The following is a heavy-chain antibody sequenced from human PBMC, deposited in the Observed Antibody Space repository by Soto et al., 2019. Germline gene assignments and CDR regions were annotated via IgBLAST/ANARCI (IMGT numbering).Heavy chain of an antibody. Sequence: QVRLKESGPGLVKPSGTLSLTCAVSGGSVESSSCWSWVRQAPGKGLEWIGEIYHSGTFNYSPSLASRVSVTVDKSTNQFSLNLNSVTAAETAVYYCVRSVPAATWAYNGMYVWGQGTTVTGSS. J-gene: IGHJ6*02. CDR3: VRSVPAATWAYNGMYV. V-gene: IGHV4-4*02. CDR2: IYHSGTF. D-gene: IGHD2-15*01. CDR1: GGSVESSSC.